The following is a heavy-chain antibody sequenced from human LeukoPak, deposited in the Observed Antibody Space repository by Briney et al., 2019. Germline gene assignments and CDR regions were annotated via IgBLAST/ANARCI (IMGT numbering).Heavy chain of an antibody. D-gene: IGHD3-22*01. Sequence: PGGSLRLSCAASGFTFSSYAMHWVRQAPGKGLEYVSAISSNGGSTYYANSMKGRFTISRDNSKNTLYLQMGSLRAEDMAVYYCARDLSVVVITTSLAYWGQGTLATVSS. CDR3: ARDLSVVVITTSLAY. CDR2: ISSNGGST. J-gene: IGHJ4*02. CDR1: GFTFSSYA. V-gene: IGHV3-64*01.